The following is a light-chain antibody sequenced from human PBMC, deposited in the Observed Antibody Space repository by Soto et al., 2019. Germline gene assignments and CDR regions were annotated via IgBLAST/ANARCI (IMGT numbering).Light chain of an antibody. Sequence: EIVLTQSPATLSLSPGERATLSCRASQSVNSYLAWYQQKPGQAPRLLIYDASNRATGILARFSGSGSGTDFTLTISSLEPKDFAVYYCQQGGTFGQGTRLEIK. CDR1: QSVNSY. CDR3: QQGGT. V-gene: IGKV3-11*01. J-gene: IGKJ5*01. CDR2: DAS.